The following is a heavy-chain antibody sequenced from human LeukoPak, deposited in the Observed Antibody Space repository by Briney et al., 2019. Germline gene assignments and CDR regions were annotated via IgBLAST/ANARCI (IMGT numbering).Heavy chain of an antibody. CDR3: ARAGRFTSGRSYFFDN. V-gene: IGHV4-59*13. D-gene: IGHD3-3*01. CDR2: VPYSGNT. J-gene: IGHJ4*02. Sequence: SETLSLTCSGSGCSISGFYWSWIRQPPGKGMEWIAYVPYSGNTNYTPSLKNRVSISVDTSKNRFSLQLRSVTAADTAFYYCARAGRFTSGRSYFFDNWGQGTLVTVS. CDR1: GCSISGFY.